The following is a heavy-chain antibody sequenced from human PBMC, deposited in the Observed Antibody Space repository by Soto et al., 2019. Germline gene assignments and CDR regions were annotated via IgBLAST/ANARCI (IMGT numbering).Heavy chain of an antibody. CDR3: ARHRRNYYGSGSYLLDY. CDR2: IYYSGST. Sequence: PSETLSLTCTGSGGSISSCSCYWGWVRQPPGKGLEWIGSIYYSGSTYYNPSLKSRVTISVDTSKNQFSLKLRSVTAADTAVYYCARHRRNYYGSGSYLLDYWGQGTLVTVSS. CDR1: GGSISSCSCY. J-gene: IGHJ4*02. D-gene: IGHD3-10*01. V-gene: IGHV4-39*01.